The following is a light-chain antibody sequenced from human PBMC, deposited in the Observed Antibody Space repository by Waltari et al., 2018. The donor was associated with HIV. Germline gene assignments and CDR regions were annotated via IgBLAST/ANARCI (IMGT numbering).Light chain of an antibody. CDR2: EVS. J-gene: IGLJ2*01. V-gene: IGLV2-23*02. CDR1: SSAFGSYNL. CDR3: CSYAGTSTVV. Sequence: QSALTQPASVSGSPGQSMTISCTGTSSAFGSYNLATWYQQHPGKAPKLMIYEVSKRPSGVSNRFSGSKSGNTASLTISGLQAEDEADYYCCSYAGTSTVVFGGGTKLTVL.